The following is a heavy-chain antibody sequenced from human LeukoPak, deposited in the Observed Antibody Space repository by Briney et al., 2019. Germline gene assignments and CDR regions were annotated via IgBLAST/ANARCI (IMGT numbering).Heavy chain of an antibody. CDR1: GFSFSTYS. V-gene: IGHV3-48*01. CDR2: ISGGSSAI. D-gene: IGHD7-27*01. Sequence: PGGSLRLSCAASGFSFSTYSMNWVRQAPGKGLQWVSYISGGSSAIYYTDSVKGRFTITRDDAKNSVYLQMNSLRTEDTAVYYCGTGDPRFDYWGQGSLVTVSS. CDR3: GTGDPRFDY. J-gene: IGHJ4*02.